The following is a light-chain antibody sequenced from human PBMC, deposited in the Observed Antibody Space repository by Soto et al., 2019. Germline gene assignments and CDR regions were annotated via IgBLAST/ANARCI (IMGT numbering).Light chain of an antibody. CDR2: AAS. J-gene: IGKJ5*01. CDR3: QESYSTPRT. V-gene: IGKV1-39*01. Sequence: DIQLTQSPSSLSVSVGERVSPTCRASQSISKFLDWYQQKPGKAPKILIYAASTLQSEGPSRFSGSGSGTDFTLTITSRQPEDFATYYCQESYSTPRTFGQGTRLEI. CDR1: QSISKF.